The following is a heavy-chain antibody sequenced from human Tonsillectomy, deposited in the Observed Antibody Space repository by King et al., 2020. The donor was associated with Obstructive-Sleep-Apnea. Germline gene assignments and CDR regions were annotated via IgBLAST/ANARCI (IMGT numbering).Heavy chain of an antibody. J-gene: IGHJ3*02. Sequence: QLVQSGAEVKKPGESLKISCKTSGYTFTTYWIGCVRQVPGKGLEWMGMIYPGDSDTRYGPSLQGQVTISDDKSISTTFVQWSSLKASDTAMYYCATSIVTTVGGVFDIWGQGTMVTVSS. CDR2: IYPGDSDT. CDR1: GYTFTTYW. D-gene: IGHD5-12*01. CDR3: ATSIVTTVGGVFDI. V-gene: IGHV5-51*01.